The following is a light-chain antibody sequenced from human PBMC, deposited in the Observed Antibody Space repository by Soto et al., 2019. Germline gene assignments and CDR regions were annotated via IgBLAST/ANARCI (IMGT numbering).Light chain of an antibody. CDR3: QNYNNWPPWT. CDR1: QSVSSN. J-gene: IGKJ1*01. Sequence: EIVMTQSPATLSVSPGERATFSCRASQSVSSNLAWYQQKPGQAPRLLIYGASIRATGIPARFSGSGSGTEFTLTISTLQSEDFASYYCQNYNNWPPWTFGQGTKVDIK. V-gene: IGKV3-15*01. CDR2: GAS.